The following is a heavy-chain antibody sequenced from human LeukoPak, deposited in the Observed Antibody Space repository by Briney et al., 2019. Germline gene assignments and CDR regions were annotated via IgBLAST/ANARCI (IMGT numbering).Heavy chain of an antibody. V-gene: IGHV3-15*01. CDR1: GFTFSSYA. D-gene: IGHD1-7*01. Sequence: GGSLRLSCAASGFTFSSYAMHWVRQAPGKGLEWVGRIKSKTDGGTTDYAAPVKGRFTISRDDSKNTLYLQMNSLKTEDTAVYYCTTVAPFSPVLELHYWGQGTLVTVSS. J-gene: IGHJ4*02. CDR3: TTVAPFSPVLELHY. CDR2: IKSKTDGGTT.